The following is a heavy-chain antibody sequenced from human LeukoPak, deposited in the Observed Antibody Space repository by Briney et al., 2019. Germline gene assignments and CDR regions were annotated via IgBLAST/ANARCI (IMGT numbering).Heavy chain of an antibody. J-gene: IGHJ4*02. CDR2: FDPEDGET. V-gene: IGHV1-24*01. D-gene: IGHD3-9*01. Sequence: ASVKVFCKVSGYTLTELSMHWVRQAPGKGLEWMGGFDPEDGETIYAQKFQGRVTMTEDTSTDTAYMELSSLRSEDTAVYYCATVRYYDILTGYYSSPYYFDYWGQGTLVTVSS. CDR1: GYTLTELS. CDR3: ATVRYYDILTGYYSSPYYFDY.